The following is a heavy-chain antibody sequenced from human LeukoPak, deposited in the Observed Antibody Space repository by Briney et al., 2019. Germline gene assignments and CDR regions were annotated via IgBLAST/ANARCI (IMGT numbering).Heavy chain of an antibody. CDR2: ISSNGGST. D-gene: IGHD2-15*01. J-gene: IGHJ4*02. V-gene: IGHV3-64D*06. Sequence: PGGSLRLSCSASGFTFSSYAMHWVRQAPGKGLEYVSAISSNGGSTYYADSVKGRFTISRGNSKNTLYLQMSSLRAEDTAVYYCVKDRVSGVVVVAATLHYWGQGTLVTVSS. CDR3: VKDRVSGVVVVAATLHY. CDR1: GFTFSSYA.